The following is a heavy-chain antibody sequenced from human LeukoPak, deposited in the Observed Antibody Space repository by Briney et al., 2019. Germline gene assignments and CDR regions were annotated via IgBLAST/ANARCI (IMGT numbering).Heavy chain of an antibody. CDR1: GFTFSSYW. V-gene: IGHV3-7*01. CDR3: TRQKMATIPHDAFDI. D-gene: IGHD5-24*01. Sequence: PGGSLRLSCAASGFTFSSYWMSWVRQAPGKGLGWVANIKQDGSEKYYVDSVKGRFTISRDNAKNSLYLLMNSLRAEDTAFYYCTRQKMATIPHDAFDIWGQGTMVTVSS. CDR2: IKQDGSEK. J-gene: IGHJ3*02.